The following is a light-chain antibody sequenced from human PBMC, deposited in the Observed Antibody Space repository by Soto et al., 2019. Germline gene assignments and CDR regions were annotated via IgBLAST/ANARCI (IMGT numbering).Light chain of an antibody. CDR1: QTVSSN. J-gene: IGKJ1*01. CDR3: QQRSNWPGT. CDR2: GAS. Sequence: EIVLTQSPATLSLSPGERATLSCRASQTVSSNLAWYQQKLGQAPRLLIYGASTRATGVPARFSGSGSGTDFTLTISSLEPEDFAVYYCQQRSNWPGTFGQGTKVAIK. V-gene: IGKV3-11*01.